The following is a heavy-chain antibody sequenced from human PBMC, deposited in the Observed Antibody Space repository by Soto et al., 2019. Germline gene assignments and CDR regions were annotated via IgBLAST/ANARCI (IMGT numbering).Heavy chain of an antibody. CDR3: ARTFCSTTSCQAHGMDV. D-gene: IGHD2-2*01. CDR1: GDSVSSGSYY. J-gene: IGHJ6*02. Sequence: QVQLQESGPGLVKPSETLSLTCTVSGDSVSSGSYYWTWIRQPPGKGLEWIGHLYYTRTTNYNPSPKSRVTMSLDTSSNQFSLRLSSVTAADTAVYFCARTFCSTTSCQAHGMDVWGQGTSVTVSS. V-gene: IGHV4-61*01. CDR2: LYYTRTT.